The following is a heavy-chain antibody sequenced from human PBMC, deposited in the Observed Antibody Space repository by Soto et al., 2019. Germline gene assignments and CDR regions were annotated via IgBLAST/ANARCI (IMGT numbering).Heavy chain of an antibody. V-gene: IGHV3-9*01. Sequence: EVQLVESGGGLVQPGRSLRLSCAASGFTFADYVMVWVRQAPGKGLEWVSAITWDGGAVNYADSVRGRFTISRDNAKNSLYLQMSSLRAEDTALYFCAKGRTSPLTAPKCLQNWGQGTLVTVSS. CDR1: GFTFADYV. CDR2: ITWDGGAV. D-gene: IGHD2-21*02. CDR3: AKGRTSPLTAPKCLQN. J-gene: IGHJ1*01.